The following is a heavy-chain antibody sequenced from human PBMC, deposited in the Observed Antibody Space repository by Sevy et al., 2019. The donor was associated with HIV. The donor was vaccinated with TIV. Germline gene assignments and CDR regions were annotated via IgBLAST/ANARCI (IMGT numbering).Heavy chain of an antibody. V-gene: IGHV3-49*03. CDR1: GFSIRDHA. CDR3: ATDQGRFYGSGTYVDWFDP. D-gene: IGHD3-10*01. J-gene: IGHJ5*02. CDR2: IRSQGYGETT. Sequence: GGSLRLSCSASGFSIRDHAMAWFRQAPGKGLEWVGFIRSQGYGETTEYAASVRGRFTISRDDSKSIAYLQMNSLKTEDTAFYYCATDQGRFYGSGTYVDWFDPWGLGTLVTVSS.